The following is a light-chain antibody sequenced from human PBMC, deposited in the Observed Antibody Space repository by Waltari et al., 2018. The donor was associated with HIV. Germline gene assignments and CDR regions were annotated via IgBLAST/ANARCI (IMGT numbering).Light chain of an antibody. J-gene: IGKJ3*01. CDR1: QSIGTD. CDR3: QQYHNWPPLT. CDR2: DAS. V-gene: IGKV3-15*01. Sequence: IFMTQSPVNVSLSPGERASFTCRASQSIGTDLAWYQYRPGQAPRLLIYDASTRAPGIAVRFSASVSGTDFTLFISGLHSEDCATYFCQQYHNWPPLTFGPGTKMEIK.